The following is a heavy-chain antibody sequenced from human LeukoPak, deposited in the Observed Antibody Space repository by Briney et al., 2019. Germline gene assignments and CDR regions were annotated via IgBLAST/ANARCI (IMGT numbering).Heavy chain of an antibody. D-gene: IGHD6-19*01. Sequence: PSETLSLTCTVSLDSTTSNFWSWVRQPPGKGLEWVSTINANSGTTSYAASVRGRFSISRDNSKSTLYLQLSTLRADDTATYYCAKPISGGLAVTADWFHPWGQGTLVVVSS. CDR2: INANSGTT. J-gene: IGHJ5*01. CDR3: AKPISGGLAVTADWFHP. CDR1: LDSTTSNF. V-gene: IGHV3-23*01.